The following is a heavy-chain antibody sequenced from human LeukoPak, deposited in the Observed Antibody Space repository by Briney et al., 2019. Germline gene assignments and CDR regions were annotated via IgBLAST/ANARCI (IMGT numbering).Heavy chain of an antibody. CDR1: GFTFSSYG. CDR3: AKVLGTTSFYDSSGYYYGDAFDI. J-gene: IGHJ3*02. V-gene: IGHV3-30*18. D-gene: IGHD3-22*01. Sequence: GGSLRLSCAASGFTFSSYGMHWVRQAPVKGLEWVAVISYDGSNKYYADSVKGRFTISRDNSKNTLYLQMNSLRAEDTAVYYCAKVLGTTSFYDSSGYYYGDAFDIWGQGTMVTVSS. CDR2: ISYDGSNK.